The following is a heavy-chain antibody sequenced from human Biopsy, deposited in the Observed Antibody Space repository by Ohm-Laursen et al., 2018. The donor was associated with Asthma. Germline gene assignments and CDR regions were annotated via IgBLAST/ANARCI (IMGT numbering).Heavy chain of an antibody. CDR1: GFTFHNYV. CDR3: ARGKTWGRSYYFDY. V-gene: IGHV3-30-3*01. Sequence: SLRLSCAAAGFTFHNYVMHWVRQAPGKGLEWVAGIFFDGSNKYYADSVKGRFTISRDNSKDTLYLQVNSLRGDDTAVYYCARGKTWGRSYYFDYWGQGTLVTVSS. J-gene: IGHJ4*02. D-gene: IGHD6-6*01. CDR2: IFFDGSNK.